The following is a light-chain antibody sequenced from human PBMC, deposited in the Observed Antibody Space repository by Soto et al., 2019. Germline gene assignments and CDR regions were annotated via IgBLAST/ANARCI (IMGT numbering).Light chain of an antibody. CDR3: SSYTNINTRACV. CDR1: SGDIGSYNR. J-gene: IGLJ1*01. CDR2: EFT. Sequence: QSVLAQPASVSGSPGQSITISCTGTSGDIGSYNRGSWYQQHPGKAPKRIIYEFTGLPSGVSNRFSGSKSGNTASLTISGLQAEDEAEYYCSSYTNINTRACVFGTGTKVTVL. V-gene: IGLV2-14*01.